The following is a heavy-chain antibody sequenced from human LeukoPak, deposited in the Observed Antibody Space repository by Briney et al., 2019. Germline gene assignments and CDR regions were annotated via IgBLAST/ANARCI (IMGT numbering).Heavy chain of an antibody. Sequence: GGSLRLSCAPSGFTFSNAWLTWVRQAPGKGLEWVGRIKSKSDGGTIDYAAPVKGRFSISRDDSKNTVSLEMISLKTEDTGVYYCKRAGAGLDHWGQGTLVTVSS. CDR1: GFTFSNAW. D-gene: IGHD6-13*01. V-gene: IGHV3-15*01. CDR3: KRAGAGLDH. J-gene: IGHJ4*02. CDR2: IKSKSDGGTI.